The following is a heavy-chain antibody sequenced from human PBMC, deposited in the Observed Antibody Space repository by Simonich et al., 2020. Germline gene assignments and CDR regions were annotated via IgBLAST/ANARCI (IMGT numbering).Heavy chain of an antibody. J-gene: IGHJ4*02. CDR1: GYTFTSYG. D-gene: IGHD6-13*01. V-gene: IGHV1-18*01. CDR3: ARDQGGRAAAATDY. Sequence: QVQLVQSGAEVKKPGASVKVSCKASGYTFTSYGISWVRQAPGQGLEGMGGSSAYNGSTNSAQKLKARFTITTDPSQSTAYMELRSLRSDDTAVYYCARDQGGRAAAATDYWGQGTLVTVSS. CDR2: SSAYNGST.